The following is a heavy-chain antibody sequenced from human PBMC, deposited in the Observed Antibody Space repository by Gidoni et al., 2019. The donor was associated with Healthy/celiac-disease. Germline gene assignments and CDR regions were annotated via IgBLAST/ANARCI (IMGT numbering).Heavy chain of an antibody. J-gene: IGHJ5*02. V-gene: IGHV4-34*01. CDR2: INHSGST. CDR3: ARAQWGRWFDP. Sequence: QVQLQQWGAGLLKPSEPLSLTCAVYGGSFRGYYWSWIRQPPGKGLEWIGEINHSGSTNYNPSLTSRVTISVDTSKNQFSLKLSSVTAAYTAVYYCARAQWGRWFDPWGQGTLVTVSS. CDR1: GGSFRGYY. D-gene: IGHD1-26*01.